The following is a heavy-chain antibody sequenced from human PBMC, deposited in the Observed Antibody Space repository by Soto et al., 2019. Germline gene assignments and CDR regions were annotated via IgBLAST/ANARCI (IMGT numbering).Heavy chain of an antibody. V-gene: IGHV1-69*18. D-gene: IGHD3-3*01. CDR1: GGTFSDYA. Sequence: QVLLVQSGAEVRKPGSSVKVSCKPSGGTFSDYAFSWVRQAPGQGLEWMGNIIPMYGRRNYAQKYQGRVTISADESTTTVYVEMRGLSFEDTAVYFCARDASLRNGMDVWGQGTTVTVSS. CDR3: ARDASLRNGMDV. CDR2: IIPMYGRR. J-gene: IGHJ6*02.